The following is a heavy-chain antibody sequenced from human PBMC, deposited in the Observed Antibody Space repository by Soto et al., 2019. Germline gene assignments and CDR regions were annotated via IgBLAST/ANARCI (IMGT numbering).Heavy chain of an antibody. J-gene: IGHJ6*02. CDR3: AGWSGVGVAGMDV. Sequence: QVQLQESGPRLVKSSQTLYLTCTVSGGSINSGDYYWSWIRQSPGKGLEWVGYMYYSGITDYNASLKSRITMSMETSKNQFSLNLNSVPAADRAVYFCAGWSGVGVAGMDVWGQGTTVTVSS. D-gene: IGHD2-15*01. CDR1: GGSINSGDYY. V-gene: IGHV4-30-4*01. CDR2: MYYSGIT.